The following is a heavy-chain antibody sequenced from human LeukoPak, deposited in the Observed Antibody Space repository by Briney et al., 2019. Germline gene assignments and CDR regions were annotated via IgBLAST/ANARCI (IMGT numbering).Heavy chain of an antibody. V-gene: IGHV4-4*07. D-gene: IGHD3-10*01. Sequence: SETLSLTCTVSGGSINNYYWSWIRQPAGKGLEWIGRIYTRGSTNYNPSLKSRVTISVDTSKNQFSLKLSSVTAADTAVYYCARHQVRGKTFDYWGQGTLVTVSS. CDR3: ARHQVRGKTFDY. CDR2: IYTRGST. J-gene: IGHJ4*02. CDR1: GGSINNYY.